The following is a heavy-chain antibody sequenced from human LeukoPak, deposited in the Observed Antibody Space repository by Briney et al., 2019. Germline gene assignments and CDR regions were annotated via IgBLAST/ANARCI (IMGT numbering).Heavy chain of an antibody. CDR1: GFTFDDYG. Sequence: GGPLRLSAAASGFTFDDYGMSWVRQPPGKGLEWVSGINWKGGSTGYADSVKRRFTISRDNAKNSLYLQMNSLRAEDTALYYCARDLVVAGTGFGYWGQGTLVSVSS. CDR2: INWKGGST. V-gene: IGHV3-20*03. CDR3: ARDLVVAGTGFGY. D-gene: IGHD6-19*01. J-gene: IGHJ4*02.